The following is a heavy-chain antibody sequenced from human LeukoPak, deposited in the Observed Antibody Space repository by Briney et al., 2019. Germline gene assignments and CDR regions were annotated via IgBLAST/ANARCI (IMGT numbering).Heavy chain of an antibody. J-gene: IGHJ4*02. CDR2: INHSGST. CDR3: ARGRRGYYDSSGGRSLGY. CDR1: GGSFSGYY. Sequence: PSETLSLTCAVYGGSFSGYYWSWIRQPPGKGLEWIGEINHSGSTNYNPSLKSRVTISVDTSKNQSSLRLSSVTAADTAVYYCARGRRGYYDSSGGRSLGYWGQGTLVTVSS. D-gene: IGHD3-22*01. V-gene: IGHV4-34*01.